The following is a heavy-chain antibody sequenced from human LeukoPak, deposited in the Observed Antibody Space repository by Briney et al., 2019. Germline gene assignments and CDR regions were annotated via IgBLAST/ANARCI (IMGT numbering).Heavy chain of an antibody. J-gene: IGHJ3*02. V-gene: IGHV3-7*01. CDR2: IKPDGSEK. Sequence: GGSLRLSCAASGFTFSSYWMGWVRQAPGKGLEWVANIKPDGSEKYCVDSVKGRFTISRDNAKNSLYLQMNSLRDEDTAVYYCARGDFNDYGDYVDAFEIWGQGTMVTVS. CDR3: ARGDFNDYGDYVDAFEI. D-gene: IGHD4-17*01. CDR1: GFTFSSYW.